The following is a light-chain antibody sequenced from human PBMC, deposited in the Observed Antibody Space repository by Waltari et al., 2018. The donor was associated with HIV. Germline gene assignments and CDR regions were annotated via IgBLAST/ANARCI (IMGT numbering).Light chain of an antibody. CDR1: SSDVGGYNY. J-gene: IGLJ2*01. Sequence: QSALTQPPSASGSPGQSVTISCTGTSSDVGGYNYVSWYQQHPGKAPKLMLYEVTKRPSGVPDRFFGSKSGNTASLTVSGLQAEDEADYYCSSFAGSNKVVFGGGTKLTVL. V-gene: IGLV2-8*01. CDR3: SSFAGSNKVV. CDR2: EVT.